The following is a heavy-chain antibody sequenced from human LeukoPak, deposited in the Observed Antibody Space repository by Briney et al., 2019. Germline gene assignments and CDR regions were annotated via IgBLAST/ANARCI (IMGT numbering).Heavy chain of an antibody. Sequence: SETLSLTCTVSGVSVTHHFYFWSWIRQPPGKGLEWIGYIYHSGSTFYNPSLKSRVTISVDRSKNQFSLKLSSVTAADTAVYYCASIPSYYFDYWGQGTLVTVSS. CDR3: ASIPSYYFDY. V-gene: IGHV4-30-2*01. D-gene: IGHD6-6*01. CDR1: GVSVTHHFYF. J-gene: IGHJ4*02. CDR2: IYHSGST.